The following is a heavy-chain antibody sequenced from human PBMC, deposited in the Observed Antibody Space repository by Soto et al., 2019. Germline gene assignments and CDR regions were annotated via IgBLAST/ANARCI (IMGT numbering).Heavy chain of an antibody. V-gene: IGHV1-18*01. J-gene: IGHJ4*02. CDR2: ISAYNGNT. CDR1: GYTFTSYG. CDR3: ATDANYYGSGSYWYFDY. D-gene: IGHD3-10*01. Sequence: QVQLVQSGAEVKKPGASVKVSCKASGYTFTSYGISWVRQAPGQGLEWMGWISAYNGNTNYAQKLQGRVTMTTDTSTSTAYMELRSLRSDDTAVYYCATDANYYGSGSYWYFDYWGQGTLVTVSS.